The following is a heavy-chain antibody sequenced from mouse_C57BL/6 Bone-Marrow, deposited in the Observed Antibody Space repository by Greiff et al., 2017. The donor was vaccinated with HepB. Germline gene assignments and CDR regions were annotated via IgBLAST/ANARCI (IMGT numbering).Heavy chain of an antibody. CDR2: IDPETGGT. J-gene: IGHJ2*01. V-gene: IGHV1-15*01. CDR1: GYTFTDYE. Sequence: QVQLKESGAELVRPGASVTLSCKASGYTFTDYEMHWVKQTPVHGLEWIGAIDPETGGTAYNQKFKGKAILTADKSASTAYMELRSLTSEDSAVYYCTRGVLCSYFDYWGQGTTLTVSS. D-gene: IGHD1-1*02. CDR3: TRGVLCSYFDY.